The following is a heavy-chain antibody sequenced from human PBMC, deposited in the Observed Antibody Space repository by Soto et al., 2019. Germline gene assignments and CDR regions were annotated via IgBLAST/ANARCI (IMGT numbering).Heavy chain of an antibody. J-gene: IGHJ6*02. Sequence: ESGGGVVQPGRSLRLSCAASGFTFSSYGMHWVRQAPGKGLEWVAVISYDGSNKNYADSVKGRFTISRDNSKNTQYLQMNSLRAEDTAVYYCAKEVWSGPMDVWGQGTTVTVSS. CDR3: AKEVWSGPMDV. CDR1: GFTFSSYG. V-gene: IGHV3-30*18. CDR2: ISYDGSNK. D-gene: IGHD3-3*01.